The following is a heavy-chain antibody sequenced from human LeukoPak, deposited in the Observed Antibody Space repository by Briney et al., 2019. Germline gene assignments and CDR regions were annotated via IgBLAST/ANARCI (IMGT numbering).Heavy chain of an antibody. CDR1: RFTFSSEA. CDR3: ATDPKAQSY. CDR2: ITNDGYK. V-gene: IGHV3-21*01. J-gene: IGHJ4*02. Sequence: GGSLRLSCAASRFTFSSEAMNWVRQAPGKGLEWVSSITNDGYKYYADSVKGRFTISRDNAKSSLYLQLNSLRAEDTAVYYCATDPKAQSYWDQGTLVTVSS.